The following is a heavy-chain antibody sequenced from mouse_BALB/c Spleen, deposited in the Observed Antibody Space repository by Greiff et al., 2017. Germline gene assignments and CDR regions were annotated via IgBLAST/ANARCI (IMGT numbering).Heavy chain of an antibody. CDR2: IRNKANGYTT. CDR1: GFTFTAYY. D-gene: IGHD3-1*01. CDR3: ARGGARATWFAY. V-gene: IGHV7-3*02. Sequence: EVKLVESGGGLVQPGGSLRLSCATSGFTFTAYYMSWVRQPPGKALEWLGFIRNKANGYTTEYSASVKGRFTISRDNSQSILYLQMNTLRAEDSATYYCARGGARATWFAYWGQGTLVTVSA. J-gene: IGHJ3*01.